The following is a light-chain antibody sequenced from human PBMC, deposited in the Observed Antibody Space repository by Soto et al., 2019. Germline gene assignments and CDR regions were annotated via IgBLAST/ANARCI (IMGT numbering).Light chain of an antibody. CDR2: DVN. CDR1: SGDIGAYNY. CDR3: CSYAHTSRV. J-gene: IGLJ3*02. Sequence: QSALTQPRSVSGSPGQSVTFSCTGTSGDIGAYNYVSWYQFHPGKAPKMIIYDVNKRPSGVSDRFSGSKSGNTASLTISWLQAEEEADYYCCSYAHTSRVFGGGTKLTVL. V-gene: IGLV2-11*01.